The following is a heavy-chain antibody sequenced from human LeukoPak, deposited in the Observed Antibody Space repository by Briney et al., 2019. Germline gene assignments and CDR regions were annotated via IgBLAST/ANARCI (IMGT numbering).Heavy chain of an antibody. CDR2: IYPGDSDT. Sequence: GESLKISCKGSGYSFIGYWIGWVRQMPGKGLEWMAIIYPGDSDTRYSPSFKGQATTSADRSISTAYLQWSSLKASDTAMYYCVRGGSNFYYFDYWGQGTLVTVSS. V-gene: IGHV5-51*01. CDR3: VRGGSNFYYFDY. D-gene: IGHD1-26*01. J-gene: IGHJ4*02. CDR1: GYSFIGYW.